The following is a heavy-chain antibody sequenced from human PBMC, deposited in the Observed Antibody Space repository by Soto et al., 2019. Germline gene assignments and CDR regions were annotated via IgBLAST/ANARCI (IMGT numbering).Heavy chain of an antibody. CDR3: ARVKRSTSRLDP. CDR1: GGSISSYY. J-gene: IGHJ5*02. V-gene: IGHV4-59*01. CDR2: IYSTGST. D-gene: IGHD1-26*01. Sequence: KTSETLSLTCTVSGGSISSYYWSWIRQPPGKGLEWIGYIYSTGSTNYNPTLETGVTISVDTSKNQFSLKLTSVTPADTAIYYCARVKRSTSRLDPWGQGTLVTVSS.